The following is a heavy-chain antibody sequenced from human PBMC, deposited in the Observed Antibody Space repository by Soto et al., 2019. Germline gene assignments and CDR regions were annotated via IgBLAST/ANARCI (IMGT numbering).Heavy chain of an antibody. CDR1: RYTFKSHG. J-gene: IGHJ4*02. CDR3: VSWVSAHFDY. Sequence: GGSLRLSCVVSRYTFKSHGLSWVRQAPGKGLEWVSTIDSTGANTHYADSVRGRFTISRDNSRNTLHLQMHDLRADDTALYYCVSWVSAHFDYWGQGTRVTVSS. V-gene: IGHV3-23*01. CDR2: IDSTGANT. D-gene: IGHD3-16*01.